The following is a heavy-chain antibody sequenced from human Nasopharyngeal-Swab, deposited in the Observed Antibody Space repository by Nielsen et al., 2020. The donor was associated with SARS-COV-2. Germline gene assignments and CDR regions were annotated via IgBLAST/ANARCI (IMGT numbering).Heavy chain of an antibody. J-gene: IGHJ4*02. CDR1: GFTFSDSA. CDR3: TRCGGSCYTGKDY. D-gene: IGHD2-15*01. V-gene: IGHV3-73*01. CDR2: LRSKGNSYAT. Sequence: GGSLRLSCAASGFTFSDSAIHWVRQASGKGLEWVGRLRSKGNSYATAYAASVKGRFTISRDDSKNTAYLQMNSLITEDTAVYYCTRCGGSCYTGKDYWGQGTLVTVSS.